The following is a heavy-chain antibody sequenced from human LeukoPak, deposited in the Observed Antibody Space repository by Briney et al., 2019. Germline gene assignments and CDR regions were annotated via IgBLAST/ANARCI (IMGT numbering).Heavy chain of an antibody. D-gene: IGHD2-2*01. V-gene: IGHV4-61*02. Sequence: SETLSLTCTVSGGSISSGSYYWSWIRQPAGKGLEWIGRIYTSGSTNYNPSLKSRVTISVDTSKNQFSLKLSSVTAADTAVYYCARRVPAAPDYWGQGTLVTVSS. CDR3: ARRVPAAPDY. J-gene: IGHJ4*02. CDR2: IYTSGST. CDR1: GGSISSGSYY.